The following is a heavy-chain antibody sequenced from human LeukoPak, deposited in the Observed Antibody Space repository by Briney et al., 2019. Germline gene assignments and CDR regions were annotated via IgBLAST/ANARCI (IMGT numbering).Heavy chain of an antibody. V-gene: IGHV3-11*05. CDR1: GFTFSDHH. CDR3: ARASQDFGVNGFY. CDR2: ISSSSRYR. D-gene: IGHD4-23*01. J-gene: IGHJ4*02. Sequence: PGGSLRLSCAVSGFTFSDHHMDWVRQAPGKGLEWVSYISSSSRYRNYADSVKGRFTISRDNAKNSLFLEMNSLRAEDTAVYYCARASQDFGVNGFYWGQGTLVSVSS.